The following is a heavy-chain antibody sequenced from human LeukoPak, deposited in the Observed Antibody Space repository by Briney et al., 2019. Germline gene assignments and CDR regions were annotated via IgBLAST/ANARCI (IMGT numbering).Heavy chain of an antibody. Sequence: SETLSLTCTVSGGSISSSGYSWGWIRQPPGKGLEWIGSIYYGGSTYYYPSLNSRVPMSVDTSKNQFSLKLSSVTAADTAVYYCARRVYRGFGDSSGYYGPYFDYWGQGTLVIVSS. V-gene: IGHV4-39*01. J-gene: IGHJ4*02. CDR3: ARRVYRGFGDSSGYYGPYFDY. D-gene: IGHD3-22*01. CDR1: GGSISSSGYS. CDR2: IYYGGST.